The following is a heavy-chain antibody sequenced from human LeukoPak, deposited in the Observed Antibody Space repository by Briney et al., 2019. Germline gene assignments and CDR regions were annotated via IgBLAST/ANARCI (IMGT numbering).Heavy chain of an antibody. CDR1: GGSITSGGYY. J-gene: IGHJ4*02. V-gene: IGHV4-31*03. CDR3: ASPGYSSGWYVFDY. Sequence: SQTLSLTSTVPGGSITSGGYYWSWIRQHPGKGLEWIGYMNYRVRNYYNAPLKSRVTISVDTSKNQFSLKLSSVTAADTAVYYCASPGYSSGWYVFDYWGQGTLVTVSS. D-gene: IGHD6-19*01. CDR2: MNYRVRN.